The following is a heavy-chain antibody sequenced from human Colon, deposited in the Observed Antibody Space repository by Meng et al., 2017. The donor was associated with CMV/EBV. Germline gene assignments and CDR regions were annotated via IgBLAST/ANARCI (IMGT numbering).Heavy chain of an antibody. CDR3: ARDRHSEVVIALRGTFDI. CDR1: GGSFSGYY. J-gene: IGHJ3*02. Sequence: SETLSLTCAVYGGSFSGYYWAWIRQSPGKGLEWIGSVYYSGFTYYNPSLLSRVTVSIDRSKNQFSLRLSSVTAADTAVYHCARDRHSEVVIALRGTFDIWGQGTKVTVSS. V-gene: IGHV4-34*01. D-gene: IGHD2-21*01. CDR2: VYYSGFT.